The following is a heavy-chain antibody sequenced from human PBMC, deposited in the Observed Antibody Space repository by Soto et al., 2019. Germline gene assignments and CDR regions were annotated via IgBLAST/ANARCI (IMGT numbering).Heavy chain of an antibody. CDR2: VHDSWGS. V-gene: IGHV4-59*08. J-gene: IGHJ6*02. CDR1: GGSISNYY. CDR3: ARRGCGALRGLVDF. Sequence: QVPLQESGPGLVKPSETLSLSCTVSGGSISNYYWSWFRQTPGKGLEWIGYVHDSWGSNYNPSLNSPVAISTDTSKKQFSLKLTYVTATDSAVYYCARRGCGALRGLVDFWGQGTTVTVSS. D-gene: IGHD3-10*01.